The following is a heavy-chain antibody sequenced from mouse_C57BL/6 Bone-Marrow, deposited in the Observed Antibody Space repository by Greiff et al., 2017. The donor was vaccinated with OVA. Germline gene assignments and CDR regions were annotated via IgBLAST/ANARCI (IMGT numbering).Heavy chain of an antibody. V-gene: IGHV1-22*01. J-gene: IGHJ2*01. CDR1: GYTFTDYN. CDR3: ARFYDGYYDVVYYFDY. D-gene: IGHD2-3*01. CDR2: INPNNGGT. Sequence: VQLKQSGPELVKPGASVKMSCKASGYTFTDYNMHWVKQSHGKSLEWIGYINPNNGGTSYNQKFKGKATLTVNKSSSTAYMELRSLTSEDSAVYYGARFYDGYYDVVYYFDYWGQGTTLTVSS.